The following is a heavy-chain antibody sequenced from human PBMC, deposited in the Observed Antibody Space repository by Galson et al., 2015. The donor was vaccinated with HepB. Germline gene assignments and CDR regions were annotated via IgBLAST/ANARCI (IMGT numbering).Heavy chain of an antibody. CDR1: GFAFGNYG. Sequence: SLRLSCAASGFAFGNYGMHWVRQAPGKGLEWMALIWKDGSNKHYADSLKGRFRISRDNTKNPLFLAAASLRAEDTAVYYCAREDATITVAALEYWGQGVLVTVPS. J-gene: IGHJ4*02. V-gene: IGHV3-33*01. D-gene: IGHD6-19*01. CDR3: AREDATITVAALEY. CDR2: IWKDGSNK.